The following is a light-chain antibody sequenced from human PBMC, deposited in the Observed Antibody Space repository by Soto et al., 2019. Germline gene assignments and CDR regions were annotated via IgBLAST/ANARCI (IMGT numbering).Light chain of an antibody. J-gene: IGLJ2*01. V-gene: IGLV2-14*01. Sequence: QSVLTQPASVSGSPGQSVTISCTGTSSDVGAYNYVSWYQHHPGKAPNLMIYEVSTRPSGVSNRFSGSKSGNTASLTISGLQAEDEADYYCLSYTTSHARVFGGGTTVTVL. CDR2: EVS. CDR3: LSYTTSHARV. CDR1: SSDVGAYNY.